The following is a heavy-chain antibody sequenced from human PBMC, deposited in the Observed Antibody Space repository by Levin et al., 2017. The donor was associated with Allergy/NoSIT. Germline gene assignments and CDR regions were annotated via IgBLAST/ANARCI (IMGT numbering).Heavy chain of an antibody. CDR3: AKSTKYSGSPGHFDY. V-gene: IGHV3-23*01. CDR1: GFTFSSYA. Sequence: GGSLRLSCAASGFTFSSYAMSWVRQAPGKGLEWVSAISGSGGSTYYADSVKGRFTISRDNSKNTLYLQMNSLRAEDTAVYYCAKSTKYSGSPGHFDYWGQGTLVTVSS. D-gene: IGHD1-26*01. CDR2: ISGSGGST. J-gene: IGHJ4*02.